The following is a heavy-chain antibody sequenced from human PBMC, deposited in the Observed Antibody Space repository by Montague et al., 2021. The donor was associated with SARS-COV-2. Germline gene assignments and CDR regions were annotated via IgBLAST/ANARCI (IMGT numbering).Heavy chain of an antibody. V-gene: IGHV4-39*06. CDR2: IYEGGTT. D-gene: IGHD6-19*01. CDR1: GGSIRSTTFY. J-gene: IGHJ4*02. Sequence: SETLSLTCTVSGGSIRSTTFYWGWIRQPPGKGLEWIGYIYEGGTTYYNPSLKSRVAISLDTPNNQFTLKITSLIVADTAIYYCVTPGKTAVAGQFDYWGPGILVTVSS. CDR3: VTPGKTAVAGQFDY.